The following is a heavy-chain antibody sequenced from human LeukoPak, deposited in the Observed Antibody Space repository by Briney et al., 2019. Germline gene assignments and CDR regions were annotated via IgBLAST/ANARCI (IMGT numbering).Heavy chain of an antibody. J-gene: IGHJ4*02. CDR1: GFTFSSYS. CDR3: ARVHDFWSGWNFDY. CDR2: ISSSSSTI. V-gene: IGHV3-48*01. D-gene: IGHD3-3*01. Sequence: GGSLRLSCAASGFTFSSYSMNWVRQAPGRGLEWVSYISSSSSTIYYADSVKGRFTISRDNARNSLYLQMNSLRAEDTAVYYCARVHDFWSGWNFDYWGQGTLVTVSS.